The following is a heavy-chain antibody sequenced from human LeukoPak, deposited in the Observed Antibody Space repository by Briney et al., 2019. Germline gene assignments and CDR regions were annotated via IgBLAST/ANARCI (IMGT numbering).Heavy chain of an antibody. J-gene: IGHJ4*02. V-gene: IGHV4-34*01. CDR2: INQSGGA. CDR3: ARGPHTGVNYYDSSGYYY. CDR1: GGSFSGYY. Sequence: PSETLSLTCAVYGGSFSGYYWSWIRQPPGKGLEWLGEINQSGGANYNPSLKSRVTISVDTSKNQFSLKLSSVTAADTAVYYCARGPHTGVNYYDSSGYYYWGQGTLVTVSS. D-gene: IGHD3-22*01.